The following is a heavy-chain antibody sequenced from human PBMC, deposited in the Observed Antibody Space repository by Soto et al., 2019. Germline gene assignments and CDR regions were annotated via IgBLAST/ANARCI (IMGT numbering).Heavy chain of an antibody. CDR3: ARDVRFLECLLAPSLDY. J-gene: IGHJ4*02. D-gene: IGHD3-3*01. CDR2: ISAYNGNT. Sequence: GASVKVSCKASGYTFTSYGISWVRQAPGQGLEWMGWISAYNGNTNYAQKLQGRVTMTTDTSTSTAYMELRSLRSDDTAVYYCARDVRFLECLLAPSLDYWGQGTLVTVSS. V-gene: IGHV1-18*01. CDR1: GYTFTSYG.